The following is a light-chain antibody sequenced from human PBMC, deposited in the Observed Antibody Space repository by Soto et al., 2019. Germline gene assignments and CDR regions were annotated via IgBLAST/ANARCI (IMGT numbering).Light chain of an antibody. Sequence: DIQMTQSPSSLSPSVGDRVTITCQASRDISNYLNWYQQKPGKAPKLLIYGASNLETGVPSRFSGSGSGTDFTFTISSLQPEDIATYYCQQYDALPVTFGPGTKVDIK. CDR3: QQYDALPVT. V-gene: IGKV1-33*01. J-gene: IGKJ3*01. CDR1: RDISNY. CDR2: GAS.